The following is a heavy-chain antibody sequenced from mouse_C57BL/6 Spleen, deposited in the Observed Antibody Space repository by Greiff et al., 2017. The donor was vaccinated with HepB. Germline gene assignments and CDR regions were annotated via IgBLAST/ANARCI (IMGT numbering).Heavy chain of an antibody. CDR1: GFTFSDYG. Sequence: DVKLVESGGGLVKPGGSLKLSCAASGFTFSDYGMHWVRQAPEKGLEWVAYISSGSSTIYYADTVKGRFTISRDNAKNTLFLQMTSLRSEDTAMYYCARDSNYGGGYWGQGTTLTVSS. J-gene: IGHJ2*01. CDR2: ISSGSSTI. V-gene: IGHV5-17*01. CDR3: ARDSNYGGGY. D-gene: IGHD2-5*01.